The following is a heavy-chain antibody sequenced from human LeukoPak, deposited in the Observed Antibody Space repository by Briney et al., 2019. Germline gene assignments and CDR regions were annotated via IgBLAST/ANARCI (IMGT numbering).Heavy chain of an antibody. CDR3: ASGNGRSGWYPRFDY. Sequence: SETLSLTCTVSGGSISSSSYYWGWIRQPPGKGLEWIGSIYYSGSTYYNPSLKSRVTISVDTSKNQFSLKLSSVTAADTAVYYCASGNGRSGWYPRFDYWGQGTLVTVSS. V-gene: IGHV4-39*01. CDR2: IYYSGST. D-gene: IGHD6-19*01. J-gene: IGHJ4*02. CDR1: GGSISSSSYY.